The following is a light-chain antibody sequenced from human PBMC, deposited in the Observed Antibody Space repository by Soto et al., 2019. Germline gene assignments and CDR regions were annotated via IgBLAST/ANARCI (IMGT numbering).Light chain of an antibody. CDR1: SSDVGGYNY. CDR2: DVS. V-gene: IGLV2-14*01. Sequence: QSALTQPASVSGSPGQSITISCTGTSSDVGGYNYVSWYQQHPGKVPKLMIYDVSNRPSGVSNRFSGSKSGNTASLTISGLQAEDEADYYCSSYTSSSTLVVFGGGT. J-gene: IGLJ2*01. CDR3: SSYTSSSTLVV.